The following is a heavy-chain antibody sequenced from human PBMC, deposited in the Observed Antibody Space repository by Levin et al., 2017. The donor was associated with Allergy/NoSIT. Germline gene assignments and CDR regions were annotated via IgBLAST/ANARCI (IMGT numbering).Heavy chain of an antibody. CDR1: GFTLNSYT. CDR3: TRAQECRSLTCSGRGNYYYGMDG. J-gene: IGHJ6*02. Sequence: KAGGSLRLSCEGSGFTLNSYTMNWVRQAPGKGLEWVSSISIRSNIYYAESAKGRFTISRDNAKNSLYLQMNSLRDEDTAVYYCTRAQECRSLTCSGRGNYYYGMDGWGQGTTVTVSS. CDR2: ISIRSNI. V-gene: IGHV3-21*01. D-gene: IGHD2-2*01.